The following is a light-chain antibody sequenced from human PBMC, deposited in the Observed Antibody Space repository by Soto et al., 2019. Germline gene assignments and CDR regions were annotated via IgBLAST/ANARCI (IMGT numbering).Light chain of an antibody. CDR3: ASYTSRTTWV. Sequence: QAALTQPASVSGSPGQSITVSCTGTSSDIGASNFVSWYQQHPGKAPKLIISEVSNRPSGVSNRFSGSKSGSTASLTISGLQAEDEAHYYCASYTSRTTWVFGGGTKLTVL. CDR1: SSDIGASNF. V-gene: IGLV2-14*01. J-gene: IGLJ3*02. CDR2: EVS.